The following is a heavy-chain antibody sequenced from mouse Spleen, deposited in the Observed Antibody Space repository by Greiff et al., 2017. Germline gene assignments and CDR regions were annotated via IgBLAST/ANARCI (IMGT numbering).Heavy chain of an antibody. CDR2: IDPSDSYT. CDR3: ARGGGNFDV. Sequence: QVQLQQPGAELVRPGTSVKLSCKASGYTFTSYWMHWVKQRPGQGLEWIGVIDPSDSYTNYNQKFKGKATLTVDTSSSTAYMQLSSLTSEDSAVYYCARGGGNFDVWGAGTTVTVSS. D-gene: IGHD1-1*02. J-gene: IGHJ1*01. V-gene: IGHV1-59*01. CDR1: GYTFTSYW.